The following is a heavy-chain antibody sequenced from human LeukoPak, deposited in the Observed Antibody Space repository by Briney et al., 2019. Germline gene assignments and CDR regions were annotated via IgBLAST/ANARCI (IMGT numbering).Heavy chain of an antibody. Sequence: SSETLSLTCTVSGGSISSYYWSWIRQPPGKGLEWIGYIYYSGSTNYNPSLKSRVTISVDTSKNQFSLKLSSVTAADTAVYYCARGVGSPDIVATKRRFYYYYYMDVWGKGTTVTISS. J-gene: IGHJ6*03. CDR3: ARGVGSPDIVATKRRFYYYYYMDV. V-gene: IGHV4-59*12. D-gene: IGHD5-12*01. CDR1: GGSISSYY. CDR2: IYYSGST.